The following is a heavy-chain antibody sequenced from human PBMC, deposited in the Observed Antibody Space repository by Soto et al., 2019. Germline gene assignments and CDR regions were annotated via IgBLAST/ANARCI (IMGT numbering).Heavy chain of an antibody. J-gene: IGHJ6*02. CDR2: ISAYTGNT. D-gene: IGHD2-15*01. CDR3: ARDPKAALYHTYDGMDV. Sequence: WVRQDPGQGLEWMGSISAYTGNTSYAQKLQGRVTMTTDTATSTAYMELNSMRSDHTSVYYCARDPKAALYHTYDGMDVWPQESTFT. V-gene: IGHV1-18*01.